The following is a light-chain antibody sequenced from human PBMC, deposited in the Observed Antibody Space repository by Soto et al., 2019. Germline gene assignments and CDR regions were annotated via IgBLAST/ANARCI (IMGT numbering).Light chain of an antibody. CDR2: EVT. J-gene: IGLJ1*01. V-gene: IGLV2-8*01. CDR1: SSDVGGYDY. Sequence: QSALTQPPSASGSPGQSVTISCTGTSSDVGGYDYVSWYQHHPGKAPKLMIYEVTNRPSGVPDRFSGSKSGNTASLTVSGLLAEDEADYYCASYAGGNQVFGTGTKVTVL. CDR3: ASYAGGNQV.